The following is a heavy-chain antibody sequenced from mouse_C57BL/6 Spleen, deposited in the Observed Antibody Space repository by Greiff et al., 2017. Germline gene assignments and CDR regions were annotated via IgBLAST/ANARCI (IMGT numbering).Heavy chain of an antibody. D-gene: IGHD4-1*01. V-gene: IGHV1-81*01. J-gene: IGHJ2*01. CDR2: IYPRSGNT. CDR1: GYTFTSYG. CDR3: AREGDWEGRNY. Sequence: QVQLQQSGAELARPGASVKLSCKASGYTFTSYGISWVKQRTGQGLEWIGEIYPRSGNTYYNEKFKGKATLTADKSSSTAYMDLRSLRSEDSAVYFCAREGDWEGRNYWGQGTTLTVSS.